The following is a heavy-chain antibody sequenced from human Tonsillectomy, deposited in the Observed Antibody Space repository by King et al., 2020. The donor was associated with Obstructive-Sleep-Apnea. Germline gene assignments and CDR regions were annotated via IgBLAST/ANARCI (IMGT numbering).Heavy chain of an antibody. V-gene: IGHV4-39*07. CDR1: GDSISSSRYY. CDR3: ASKPDLVVVVAADYYFDY. D-gene: IGHD2-15*01. Sequence: LQLQESGPGLVKPSETLSLTCTVSGDSISSSRYYWGWIRQPPGKGLEWIGSIYYSGTTYFNPSLKSRVTISVDTSKNQFSLKLSSVTAADTAVYYCASKPDLVVVVAADYYFDYWGQGTLVTVSS. J-gene: IGHJ4*02. CDR2: IYYSGTT.